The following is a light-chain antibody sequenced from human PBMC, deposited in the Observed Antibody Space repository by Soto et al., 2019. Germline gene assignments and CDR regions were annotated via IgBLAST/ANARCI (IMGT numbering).Light chain of an antibody. V-gene: IGKV1-5*01. CDR2: DAS. CDR3: QQYHLDPST. Sequence: DIQMTQSPSTLSGSIGDRVIITCRASQSVVNWLAWYQQKPGKAPKLLISDASKLESGVPQRCSGVGSGTDFTLTIISLQPDDSATSYCQQYHLDPSTLGQGTKLEIK. CDR1: QSVVNW. J-gene: IGKJ2*01.